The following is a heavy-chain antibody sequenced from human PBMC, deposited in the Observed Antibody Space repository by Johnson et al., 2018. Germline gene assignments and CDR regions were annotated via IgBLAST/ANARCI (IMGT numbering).Heavy chain of an antibody. J-gene: IGHJ4*02. Sequence: QVQLVQSGGGVVQPGRSLRLSCAASGFTFSTYGMHWVRQAPGKGLEWVALIWHDGSNKNYADSVRGRFTISRDDAQNSLFLQMNSLRPEDTAMYYCARYLYYYATAWGYWGQGTLGTVSS. CDR3: ARYLYYYATAWGY. V-gene: IGHV3-33*01. CDR1: GFTFSTYG. CDR2: IWHDGSNK. D-gene: IGHD3-10*01.